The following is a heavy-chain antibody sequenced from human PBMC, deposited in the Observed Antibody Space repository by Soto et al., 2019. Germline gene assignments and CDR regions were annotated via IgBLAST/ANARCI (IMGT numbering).Heavy chain of an antibody. Sequence: GGSLRLSCAASGFTFSTYTMNWVRQAPGKGLEWVAGIFPGGSTYYANSVKGRFTISRDHSQSSVFLQMSSLRDEDTAVYYCARDLPYSSVPQIDYWGQGTLVTVSS. D-gene: IGHD6-19*01. CDR3: ARDLPYSSVPQIDY. J-gene: IGHJ4*02. V-gene: IGHV3-23*01. CDR1: GFTFSTYT. CDR2: IFPGGST.